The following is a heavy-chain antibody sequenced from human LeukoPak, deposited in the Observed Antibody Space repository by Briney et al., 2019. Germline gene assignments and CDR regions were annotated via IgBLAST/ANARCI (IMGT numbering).Heavy chain of an antibody. CDR3: AKQRIVDYYGSGSYYNAYYFDY. D-gene: IGHD3-10*01. Sequence: GGSLRLSCAAPGFTFSSYAMSWVRQAPGKGLEWVSAISGSGGSTYYADSVKGRFTISRDNSKNTLYLQMNSLRAEDTAVYYCAKQRIVDYYGSGSYYNAYYFDYWGQGTPVTVSS. J-gene: IGHJ4*02. CDR1: GFTFSSYA. V-gene: IGHV3-23*01. CDR2: ISGSGGST.